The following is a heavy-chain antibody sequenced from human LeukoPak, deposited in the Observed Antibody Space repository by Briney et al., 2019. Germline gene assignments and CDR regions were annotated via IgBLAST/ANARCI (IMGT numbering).Heavy chain of an antibody. Sequence: GGSLRLSCTASGFTFGDYAMSWVRQAPGKGLEWVGFIRSKAYGGTTEYAASVKGRFTISRDDSKSIAYLQMSSLKTEDTAVYYCTRKGGPTLDYWGQGTLVTVSS. V-gene: IGHV3-49*04. CDR2: IRSKAYGGTT. CDR1: GFTFGDYA. J-gene: IGHJ4*02. CDR3: TRKGGPTLDY. D-gene: IGHD3-16*01.